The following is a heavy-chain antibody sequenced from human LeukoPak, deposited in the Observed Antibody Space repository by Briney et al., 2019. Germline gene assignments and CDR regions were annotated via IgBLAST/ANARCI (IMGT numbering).Heavy chain of an antibody. J-gene: IGHJ4*02. D-gene: IGHD1-26*01. V-gene: IGHV7-4-1*02. CDR1: GYTVTHYA. Sequence: ASVKVSCKASGYTVTHYAMNWVRQAPGQGLEWMGWINTNTGNSTYAQGFTGRFVFSLDTSVSTAYLQISSLEAEDTAIYYCARLYGAFDYWGQGTLVTVSP. CDR3: ARLYGAFDY. CDR2: INTNTGNS.